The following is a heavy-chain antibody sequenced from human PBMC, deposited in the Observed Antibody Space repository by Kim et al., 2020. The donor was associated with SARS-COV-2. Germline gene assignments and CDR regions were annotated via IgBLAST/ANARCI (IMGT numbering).Heavy chain of an antibody. CDR1: VCTFSSYA. J-gene: IGHJ6*02. Sequence: SVKVSCKASVCTFSSYAISWVRQAPGQGLEWMGGIIPIFGTANYAQKFRGRVTITADESTSTAYMELSSLRSEDTAVYYCALVRVGATPYYYYYGMDVWGQGTTVTVSS. V-gene: IGHV1-69*13. D-gene: IGHD1-26*01. CDR2: IIPIFGTA. CDR3: ALVRVGATPYYYYYGMDV.